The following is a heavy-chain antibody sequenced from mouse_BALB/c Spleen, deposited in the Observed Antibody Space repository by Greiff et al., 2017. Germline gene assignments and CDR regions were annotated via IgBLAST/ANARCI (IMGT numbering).Heavy chain of an antibody. CDR2: IHPGSGGT. V-gene: IGHV1-15*01. D-gene: IGHD2-14*01. J-gene: IGHJ3*01. CDR3: TREKNRYERPFFAY. Sequence: QVHVKQSGAELVRPGASVKLSCKALGYTFTDYEMHWVKQTPVHGLEWIGAIHPGSGGTAYYQKFKGKATLTADKSSSTAYMELSSLTSEDSAVYYCTREKNRYERPFFAYWGQGTLVTVSA. CDR1: GYTFTDYE.